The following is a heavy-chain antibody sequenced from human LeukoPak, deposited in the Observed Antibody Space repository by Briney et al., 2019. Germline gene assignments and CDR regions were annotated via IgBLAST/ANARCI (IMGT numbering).Heavy chain of an antibody. Sequence: GASVKVSCKASRYTFTSYDINWVRQATGQGLEWMGWMNPNSGNTGYAQKFQGRVTMTRNTSISTAYMELSSLRSEDTAVYYCARGDTWIQSYRYHALDVWGQGTTVAVSS. CDR1: RYTFTSYD. CDR2: MNPNSGNT. CDR3: ARGDTWIQSYRYHALDV. D-gene: IGHD5-18*01. V-gene: IGHV1-8*01. J-gene: IGHJ6*02.